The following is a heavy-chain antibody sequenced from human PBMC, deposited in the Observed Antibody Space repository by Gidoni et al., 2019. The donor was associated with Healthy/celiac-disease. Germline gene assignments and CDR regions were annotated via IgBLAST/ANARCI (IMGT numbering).Heavy chain of an antibody. D-gene: IGHD3-9*01. CDR1: GFTFSDYY. Sequence: QVQLVESGGGLVKPGGSLRLSCAASGFTFSDYYMSWIRQAPGKGLEWVSYISSSSSYTNYADSVKGRFTISRDNAKNSLYLQMNSLRAEDTAVYYCARVGYYDILTGFPPSDYFDYWGQGTLVTVSS. J-gene: IGHJ4*02. CDR3: ARVGYYDILTGFPPSDYFDY. V-gene: IGHV3-11*05. CDR2: ISSSSSYT.